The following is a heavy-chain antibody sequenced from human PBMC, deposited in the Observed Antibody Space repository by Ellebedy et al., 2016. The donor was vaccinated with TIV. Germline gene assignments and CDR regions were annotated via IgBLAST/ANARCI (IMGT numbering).Heavy chain of an antibody. CDR1: GGSFSGYY. J-gene: IGHJ4*02. Sequence: SETLSLXXAVYGGSFSGYYWTWIRQSPGKGLEWIGEIDQSGSTNYNPSLKSRVTISVDTSKNQFSLKLSSVTAADTAVYYCAREGRGQLRWPPDYWGQGNLVTVSS. CDR2: IDQSGST. D-gene: IGHD2-2*01. V-gene: IGHV4-34*01. CDR3: AREGRGQLRWPPDY.